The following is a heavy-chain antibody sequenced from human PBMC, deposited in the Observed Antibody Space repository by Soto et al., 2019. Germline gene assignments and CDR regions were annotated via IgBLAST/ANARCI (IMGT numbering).Heavy chain of an antibody. J-gene: IGHJ5*02. CDR3: ARDPTP. V-gene: IGHV4-39*07. Sequence: SETLSLTCTVSGGCISSSSYYWGWIRQPPGKGPEWIGSIYYSGSTYYNPSLKSRVTISVDTSKNQFSLKLSSVTAADTAVYYCARDPTPWGQGTLVTVSS. CDR1: GGCISSSSYY. CDR2: IYYSGST.